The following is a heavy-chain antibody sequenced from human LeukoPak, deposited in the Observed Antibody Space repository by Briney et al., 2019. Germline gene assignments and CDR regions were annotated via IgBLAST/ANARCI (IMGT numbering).Heavy chain of an antibody. J-gene: IGHJ4*02. CDR1: GFTFSSYA. D-gene: IGHD3-22*01. V-gene: IGHV3-64*01. CDR2: ISSNGGST. CDR3: ARAMRYYYDSSGYYPRYFDY. Sequence: GGSLRLSCAASGFTFSSYAMHWVRQAPGKGLEYVSAISSNGGSTYYANSVKGRFTISRDNSKNTLYLQMGSLRAEDMAVYYCARAMRYYYDSSGYYPRYFDYWGQGTLVTVSS.